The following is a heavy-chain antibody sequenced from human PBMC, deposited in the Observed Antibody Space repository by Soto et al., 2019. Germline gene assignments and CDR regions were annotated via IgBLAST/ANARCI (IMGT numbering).Heavy chain of an antibody. J-gene: IGHJ6*02. CDR1: GYTFTSYG. V-gene: IGHV1-18*01. CDR3: ASDGLVSRHHLAPHYYYYCMDV. D-gene: IGHD6-6*01. Sequence: QVQLVQSGAEVKKPGASVKVSCKASGYTFTSYGISWVRQAPGQGLEWMGWVSAYNGNTNYAQKLQGRVTMPPHTPTATAYRERRSLGPDDTAVYYCASDGLVSRHHLAPHYYYYCMDVWGQGTTVTVSS. CDR2: VSAYNGNT.